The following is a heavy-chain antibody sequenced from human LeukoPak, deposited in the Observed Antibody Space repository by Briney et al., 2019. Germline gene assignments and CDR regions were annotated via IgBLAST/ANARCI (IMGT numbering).Heavy chain of an antibody. Sequence: GGPLRLSCAASGFTFSSYAMSWVRQAPGKGLEWVSGISGSGGCTSYTNSLKGRFTISRDNSKNTLYLLMNSLSAEDTAVYYCAKDVGSSALPPGGFDPWGQGTLVTVSS. CDR3: AKDVGSSALPPGGFDP. D-gene: IGHD6-6*01. J-gene: IGHJ5*02. CDR2: ISGSGGCT. V-gene: IGHV3-23*01. CDR1: GFTFSSYA.